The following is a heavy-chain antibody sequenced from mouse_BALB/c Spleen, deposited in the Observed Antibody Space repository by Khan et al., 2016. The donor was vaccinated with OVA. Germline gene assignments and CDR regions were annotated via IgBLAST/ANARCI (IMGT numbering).Heavy chain of an antibody. D-gene: IGHD1-1*01. CDR3: ARKNGSDFDY. CDR1: GYSFTGYF. V-gene: IGHV1-20*02. J-gene: IGHJ2*01. Sequence: VQLQQSGPELVKPGASVKISCKASGYSFTGYFMNWVMQSHGKSLEWIGRINPHIGETFYNQKFTGQATLTVDESSSTAHLELRSLATEDSAVYYCARKNGSDFDYWGQGTTLTVSS. CDR2: INPHIGET.